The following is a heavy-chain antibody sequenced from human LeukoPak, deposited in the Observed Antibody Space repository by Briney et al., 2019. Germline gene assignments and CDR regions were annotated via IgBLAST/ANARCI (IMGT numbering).Heavy chain of an antibody. CDR3: AKGYVTRNYFDY. CDR1: GFSFSTYA. CDR2: ISGSGGTT. D-gene: IGHD3-10*02. Sequence: GGSLRLSCTASGFSFSTYAMSWVRQAPGKGLEWVSAISGSGGTTYYADSVKGRFTISRDNSKNTLYLQMSSLRAEDTAVYYCAKGYVTRNYFDYWGQGTLVTVSS. J-gene: IGHJ4*02. V-gene: IGHV3-23*01.